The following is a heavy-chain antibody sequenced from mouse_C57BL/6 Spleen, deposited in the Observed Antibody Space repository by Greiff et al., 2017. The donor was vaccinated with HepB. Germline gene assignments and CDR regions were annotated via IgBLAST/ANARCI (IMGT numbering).Heavy chain of an antibody. J-gene: IGHJ1*03. CDR1: GYTFTSYW. CDR3: ARRGGYDGYYLQYFEG. CDR2: IDPSDSYT. D-gene: IGHD2-3*01. V-gene: IGHV1-50*01. Sequence: VQLQQPGAELVKPGASVKLSCKASGYTFTSYWMQWVKQRPGQGLEWIGEIDPSDSYTNYNQKFKGKATLTVDTSSSTAYMQLSSLTSEDSAVYYGARRGGYDGYYLQYFEGWGTGTTVTVAS.